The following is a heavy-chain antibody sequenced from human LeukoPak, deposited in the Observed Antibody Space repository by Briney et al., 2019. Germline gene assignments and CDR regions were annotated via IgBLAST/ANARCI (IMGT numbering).Heavy chain of an antibody. CDR2: IYYSGST. D-gene: IGHD2-15*01. CDR3: ARQCGGSCYYAFDI. CDR1: GGSISSSSYY. Sequence: SETLSFTCTVSGGSISSSSYYWGWIRQPPGKGLEWIGSIYYSGSTYYNPSLKSRVTISVDTSKNQFSLKLSSVTAADTAVYYCARQCGGSCYYAFDIWGQGTMVTVSS. J-gene: IGHJ3*02. V-gene: IGHV4-39*01.